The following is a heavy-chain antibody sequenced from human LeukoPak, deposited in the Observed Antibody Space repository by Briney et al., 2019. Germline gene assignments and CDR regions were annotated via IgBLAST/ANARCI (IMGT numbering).Heavy chain of an antibody. Sequence: SVKGRFTVSRDNAKNSLSLEMNSLRAEDTVVYYCARGFNYGSGSYLDRWGQGTLVTVSS. J-gene: IGHJ5*02. CDR3: ARGFNYGSGSYLDR. D-gene: IGHD3-10*01. V-gene: IGHV3-48*01.